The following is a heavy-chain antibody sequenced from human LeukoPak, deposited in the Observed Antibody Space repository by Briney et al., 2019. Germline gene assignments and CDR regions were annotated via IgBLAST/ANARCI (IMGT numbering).Heavy chain of an antibody. D-gene: IGHD3-16*01. CDR1: GYTFTDYY. J-gene: IGHJ3*02. Sequence: ASVKISCTVSGYTFTDYYMHWVQQAPGKGLEWMGLVDPEDGETIYAEKFQGRVTITADTSTDTAYMELSSLRSEDTAVYYCARTTITFGGVMDIWGQGTMVTVSS. V-gene: IGHV1-69-2*01. CDR2: VDPEDGET. CDR3: ARTTITFGGVMDI.